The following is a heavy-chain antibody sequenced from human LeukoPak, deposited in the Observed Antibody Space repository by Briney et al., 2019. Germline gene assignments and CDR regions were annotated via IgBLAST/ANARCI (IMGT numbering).Heavy chain of an antibody. CDR2: IYTSGST. J-gene: IGHJ4*02. D-gene: IGHD4-17*01. CDR3: ARAGDDYGDFDY. CDR1: GGSISSGGYY. Sequence: SQTLSLTCTVSGGSISSGGYYWSWIRQPAGKGLEWIGRIYTSGSTNYNPSLKSRVTMSVDTSKNQFSLKLSSVTAADTAVYYCARAGDDYGDFDYWGQGTLVTVSS. V-gene: IGHV4-61*02.